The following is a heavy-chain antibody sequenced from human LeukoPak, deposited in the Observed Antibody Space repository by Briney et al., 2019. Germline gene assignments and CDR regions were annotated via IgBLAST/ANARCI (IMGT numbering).Heavy chain of an antibody. Sequence: ASVKVSCKASGYTFTSYGISWVRQAPGQGLEWMGWINPNSGGTNYAQKFQGRVTMSRDTSISTAYMELSRLRSDDTAVYYCARVSDSSGYFIYYFDYWGQGTLVTVSS. CDR1: GYTFTSYG. J-gene: IGHJ4*02. CDR3: ARVSDSSGYFIYYFDY. V-gene: IGHV1-2*02. CDR2: INPNSGGT. D-gene: IGHD3-22*01.